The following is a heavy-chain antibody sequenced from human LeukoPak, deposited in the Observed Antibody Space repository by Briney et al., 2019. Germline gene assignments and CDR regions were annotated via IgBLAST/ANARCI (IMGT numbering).Heavy chain of an antibody. D-gene: IGHD2-15*01. V-gene: IGHV1-2*02. CDR3: ARRLRNAAPVY. J-gene: IGHJ4*02. CDR2: INHYSGGT. Sequence: SVKVSCKASGYTFTGYYMHWVRQAPGQGLERFGWINHYSGGTNYAQKLHGSVTMPRDKSIITAYMELRRLRSDDTAVYYCARRLRNAAPVYWGQGTLVTVSS. CDR1: GYTFTGYY.